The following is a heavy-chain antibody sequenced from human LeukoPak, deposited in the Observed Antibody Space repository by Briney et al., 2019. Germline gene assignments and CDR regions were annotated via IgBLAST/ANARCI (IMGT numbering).Heavy chain of an antibody. CDR1: GFTFDDYG. Sequence: GSLRLSCAASGFTFDDYGMSWVRQAPGKGLEWVSGINWNGGSTGCADSVKGRFTISRDNAKNSLYLQMNSLRAEDTALYHCARAYYYDSSGSSEGSAFDIWGQGTMVTVSS. D-gene: IGHD3-22*01. CDR2: INWNGGST. CDR3: ARAYYYDSSGSSEGSAFDI. J-gene: IGHJ3*02. V-gene: IGHV3-20*01.